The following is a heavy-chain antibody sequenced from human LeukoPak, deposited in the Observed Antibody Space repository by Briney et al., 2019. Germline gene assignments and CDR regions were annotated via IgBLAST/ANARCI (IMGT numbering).Heavy chain of an antibody. Sequence: GGSLRLSCAASGFTFSNYDMHWVRQAPGKGLEWVAVIWYDGSNKYYADSVKGRFTISRDNSKNTLYLQMNSLRAEDTAVYYCARGLDLGYFQHWGQGTLVTVSS. D-gene: IGHD4-11*01. CDR2: IWYDGSNK. CDR1: GFTFSNYD. CDR3: ARGLDLGYFQH. V-gene: IGHV3-33*08. J-gene: IGHJ1*01.